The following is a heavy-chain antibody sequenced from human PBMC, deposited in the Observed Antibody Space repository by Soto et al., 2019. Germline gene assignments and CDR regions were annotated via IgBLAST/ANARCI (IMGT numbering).Heavy chain of an antibody. CDR3: ARHYSDTGV. J-gene: IGHJ6*02. CDR2: IYSDNNT. Sequence: EVQLVETGGDLIQPGGSLRLSCAASGFTVSSDSMTWVRQAPGKGLEWISIIYSDNNTDYADSVKGRFSISRDTSKNILYLQMNSLRAEDTAEYYCARHYSDTGVWGQGTTVTVSS. V-gene: IGHV3-53*02. CDR1: GFTVSSDS.